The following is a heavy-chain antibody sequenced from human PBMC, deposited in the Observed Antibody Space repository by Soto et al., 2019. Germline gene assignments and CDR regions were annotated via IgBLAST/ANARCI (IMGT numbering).Heavy chain of an antibody. J-gene: IGHJ4*02. CDR1: GFTFSSYW. Sequence: EVQLMESGGGLVQPGGSLRLSCVASGFTFSSYWMSWVRQAPGKGLEWVTNIKQDEREKNYVASVKGRFTISRDNAKNSLYLEMDSLRVEDTAVYYCARDSGTYYDSSGAFDFWRQGTLVTVSS. CDR3: ARDSGTYYDSSGAFDF. V-gene: IGHV3-7*04. CDR2: IKQDEREK. D-gene: IGHD3-22*01.